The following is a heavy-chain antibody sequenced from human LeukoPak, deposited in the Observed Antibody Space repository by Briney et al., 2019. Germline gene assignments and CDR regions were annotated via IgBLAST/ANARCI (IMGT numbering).Heavy chain of an antibody. Sequence: SQTLSLTCAVSGGSISSGGYSWSWIRQPPGKGLEWIGYIYHSGSTYYNPSLKSRVTISVDRSKNQFSLKLSSVTAADTAVYYCASNMVRGVIGFDPWGQGTLVTVSS. CDR1: GGSISSGGYS. V-gene: IGHV4-30-2*01. D-gene: IGHD3-10*01. CDR3: ASNMVRGVIGFDP. J-gene: IGHJ5*02. CDR2: IYHSGST.